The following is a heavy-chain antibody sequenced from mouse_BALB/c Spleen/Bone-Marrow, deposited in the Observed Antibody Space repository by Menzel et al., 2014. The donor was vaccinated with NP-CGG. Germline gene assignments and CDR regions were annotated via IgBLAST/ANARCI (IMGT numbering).Heavy chain of an antibody. CDR1: GFTFTDYV. J-gene: IGHJ4*01. Sequence: VQLQQSGPELVKPGASVKMSCTASGFTFTDYVINWVKQRTGQGLEWIGEIYPGSGDTYYNEKFKAKATLTADKSSNTVHMQLSSLTSEDSVVYFCARSRVPYFALDYWSQGTSVTVSS. V-gene: IGHV1-83*01. CDR2: IYPGSGDT. CDR3: ARSRVPYFALDY.